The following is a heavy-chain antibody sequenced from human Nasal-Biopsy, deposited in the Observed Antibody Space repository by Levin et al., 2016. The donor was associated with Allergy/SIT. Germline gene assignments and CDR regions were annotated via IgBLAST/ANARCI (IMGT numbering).Heavy chain of an antibody. J-gene: IGHJ5*02. Sequence: GESLKISCAASGFTFSNYGMHWVRQAPGKGLEWVAVISYDGNDKNYADSVKGRFTISRDNSEKMLYLHMNSLRPDDTAVYYCAKPPSSSTWFYHHWGQGTLVTVSS. CDR1: GFTFSNYG. D-gene: IGHD6-6*01. V-gene: IGHV3-30*18. CDR3: AKPPSSSTWFYHH. CDR2: ISYDGNDK.